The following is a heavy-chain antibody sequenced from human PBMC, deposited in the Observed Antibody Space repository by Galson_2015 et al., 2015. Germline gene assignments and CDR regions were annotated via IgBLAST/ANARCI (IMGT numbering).Heavy chain of an antibody. Sequence: ETLSLTCSVSDGSINSSTYYWGWIRQPPGKGLEWIGSIYYSGNTYYNPSLKSRVTMSVDTSKSQFSLRLDSVTAADTAVYYCASGFTNYVGWFDPWGQGTLVTASS. CDR1: DGSINSSTYY. J-gene: IGHJ5*02. CDR3: ASGFTNYVGWFDP. V-gene: IGHV4-39*01. CDR2: IYYSGNT. D-gene: IGHD3-10*02.